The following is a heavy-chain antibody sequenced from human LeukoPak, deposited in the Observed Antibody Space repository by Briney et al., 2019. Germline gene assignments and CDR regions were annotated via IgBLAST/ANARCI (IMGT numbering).Heavy chain of an antibody. CDR1: GFTFSSYA. CDR2: ISYDGSNK. J-gene: IGHJ4*02. CDR3: ARENLLDFIDY. D-gene: IGHD3-9*01. Sequence: GRSLRLSCAASGFTFSSYAMHWVRQAPGKGLELLAVISYDGSNKYYADSVKGRLTISRDNSNNTLYLQMNSLRPEDTAVYYCARENLLDFIDYWGQGTLVTVSS. V-gene: IGHV3-30-3*01.